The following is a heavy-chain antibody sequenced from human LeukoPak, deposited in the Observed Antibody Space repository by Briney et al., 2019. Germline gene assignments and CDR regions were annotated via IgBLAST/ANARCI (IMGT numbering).Heavy chain of an antibody. Sequence: GGSLRLSCAASGFTFSSYGMNWVRQAPGKGLEWVSYISGSGSTIYYADSVKGRFTISRDNAKNSLYLQMNSLRAEDTAVYYCARGYYDFWSGYYTYYFDYWGQGTLVTVSS. J-gene: IGHJ4*02. CDR2: ISGSGSTI. V-gene: IGHV3-48*03. CDR1: GFTFSSYG. CDR3: ARGYYDFWSGYYTYYFDY. D-gene: IGHD3-3*01.